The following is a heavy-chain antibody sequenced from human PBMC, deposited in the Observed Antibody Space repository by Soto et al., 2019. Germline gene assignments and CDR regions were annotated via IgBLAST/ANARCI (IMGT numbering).Heavy chain of an antibody. J-gene: IGHJ4*02. CDR3: AREGNLGRWIQPLDS. V-gene: IGHV4-59*01. CDR2: IFYSGST. Sequence: PSETLSLTCTVSGGSISPYFWSWIRQPPGRGLEWIGYIFYSGSTNYNPSLTSRVTISVDTSKNHFSLKLISVTTADTAVYFCAREGNLGRWIQPLDSWGQGTLVTVSS. D-gene: IGHD2-2*03. CDR1: GGSISPYF.